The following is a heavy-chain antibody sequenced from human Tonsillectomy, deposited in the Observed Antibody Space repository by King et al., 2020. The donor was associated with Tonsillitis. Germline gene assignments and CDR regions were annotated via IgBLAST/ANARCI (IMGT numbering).Heavy chain of an antibody. CDR1: GGSISSTSYY. D-gene: IGHD3-22*01. J-gene: IGHJ4*02. V-gene: IGHV4-39*01. Sequence: QLQESGPGLVKPSEIVSLTCTVSGGSISSTSYYWGWIRQPPGQGLEWIGSIYYSGSTYYNPSLKSRVTISVDTSKNQFSLKLSSVTAAATAVYYCARQSSYYDRSGYYYESPDFDYWGQGTLVTVSS. CDR3: ARQSSYYDRSGYYYESPDFDY. CDR2: IYYSGST.